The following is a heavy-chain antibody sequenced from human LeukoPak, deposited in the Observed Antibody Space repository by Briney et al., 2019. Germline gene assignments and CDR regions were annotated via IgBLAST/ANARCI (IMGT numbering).Heavy chain of an antibody. J-gene: IGHJ6*03. CDR2: IIPIFGTA. Sequence: ASVKVSCKASGGTFSSYAISWVRQAPGQGLEWMGGIIPIFGTANYAQKFQGRVTITTDESTSTAYMELSSLRSEDTAVYYCARVQVPAAIRYYYYMDVWGKGTTVTVYS. V-gene: IGHV1-69*05. CDR1: GGTFSSYA. D-gene: IGHD2-2*02. CDR3: ARVQVPAAIRYYYYMDV.